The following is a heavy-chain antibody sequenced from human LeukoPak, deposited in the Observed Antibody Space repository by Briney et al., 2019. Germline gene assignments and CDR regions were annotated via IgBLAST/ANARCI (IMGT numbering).Heavy chain of an antibody. Sequence: SVKVSCKASGGTFSSYAISWVRQAPGQGLEWMGGIIPIFGTANYAQKLQGRVTITADESTSTAYMELSSLRSEDTAVYYCARVLDLYGSGSYYTNFWVAWFDPWGQGTLVTVSS. CDR1: GGTFSSYA. CDR3: ARVLDLYGSGSYYTNFWVAWFDP. V-gene: IGHV1-69*13. D-gene: IGHD3-10*01. CDR2: IIPIFGTA. J-gene: IGHJ5*02.